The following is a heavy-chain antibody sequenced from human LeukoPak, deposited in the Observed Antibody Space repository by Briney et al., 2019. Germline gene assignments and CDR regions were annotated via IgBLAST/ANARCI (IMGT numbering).Heavy chain of an antibody. V-gene: IGHV3-30*18. D-gene: IGHD3-10*01. CDR1: GFTFSSYE. Sequence: GGSLRLSCAASGFTFSSYEMNWVRQAPGKGLEWVAVISYDGSNKYYADSVKGRFTISRDNSKNTLYLQMNSLRAEDTAVYYCAKPGAWYGSGSYFGYWGQGTLSPSPQ. J-gene: IGHJ4*02. CDR3: AKPGAWYGSGSYFGY. CDR2: ISYDGSNK.